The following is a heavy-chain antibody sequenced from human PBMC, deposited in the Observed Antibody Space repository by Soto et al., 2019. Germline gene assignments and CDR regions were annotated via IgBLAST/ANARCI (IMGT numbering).Heavy chain of an antibody. V-gene: IGHV1-69*01. J-gene: IGHJ6*02. CDR1: GGTFSSYA. CDR3: AKEDIVVVPAAIPYYYYGMDV. CDR2: IIPIFGTA. D-gene: IGHD2-2*02. Sequence: QVQLVQSGAEVKKPGSSVKVSCKASGGTFSSYAISWVRQSPGQGLEWMGGIIPIFGTANYAQKFQCRVTITADESTSTAYMELSSLRSENTAVYYCAKEDIVVVPAAIPYYYYGMDVWGQGTTVTVSS.